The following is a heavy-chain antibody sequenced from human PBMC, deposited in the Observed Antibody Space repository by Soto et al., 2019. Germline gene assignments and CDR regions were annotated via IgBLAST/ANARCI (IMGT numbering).Heavy chain of an antibody. CDR2: ISDYNGNT. Sequence: QVQLVQSGAEVKKPGASVKVSCKASGYTFTSYGISWVRQAPGQGLEWMGWISDYNGNTNYAQKLQGRVTMTTDTSTSTPYIELRSLRSDDTAVYYCAREIYGSGCPHDAFDIWGQGTMVTVSS. CDR3: AREIYGSGCPHDAFDI. CDR1: GYTFTSYG. D-gene: IGHD3-10*01. J-gene: IGHJ3*02. V-gene: IGHV1-18*01.